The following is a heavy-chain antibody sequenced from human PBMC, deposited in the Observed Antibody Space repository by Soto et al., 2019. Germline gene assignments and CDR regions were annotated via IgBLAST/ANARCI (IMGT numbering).Heavy chain of an antibody. CDR3: AGLYTGYCSGGSCYGLVDY. Sequence: SETLSLTCAVYGGSFSGYYWSWIRQPPGKGLEWIGYIYYSGSTNYNPSLKSRVTISVDTSKNQFSLKLSSVTAADTAVYYCAGLYTGYCSGGSCYGLVDYWGQGTLVTVSS. CDR1: GGSFSGYY. J-gene: IGHJ4*02. CDR2: IYYSGST. V-gene: IGHV4-59*01. D-gene: IGHD2-15*01.